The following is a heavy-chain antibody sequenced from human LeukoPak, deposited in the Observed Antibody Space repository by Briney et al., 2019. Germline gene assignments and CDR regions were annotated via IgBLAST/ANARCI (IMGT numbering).Heavy chain of an antibody. CDR3: ARPGIAAASLYFDY. V-gene: IGHV4-4*02. CDR2: IYYSGST. D-gene: IGHD6-13*01. CDR1: GGSISSSNW. Sequence: SETLSLTCAVSGGSISSSNWWGWVRQPPGKGLEWIRSIYYSGSTYYNPSLKSRVTISVDTSKNQFSLKLSSVTAADTAVYYCARPGIAAASLYFDYWGQGTLVTVSS. J-gene: IGHJ4*02.